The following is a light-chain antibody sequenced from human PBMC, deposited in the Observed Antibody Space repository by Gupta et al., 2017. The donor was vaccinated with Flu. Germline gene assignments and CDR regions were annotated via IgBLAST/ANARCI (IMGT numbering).Light chain of an antibody. CDR2: GAS. J-gene: IGKJ5*01. V-gene: IGKV3-20*01. CDR3: HQYGSSLIT. Sequence: GILSLSVGERATLACRASQSVNTGSVAWYQQIPGQAPRLLIYGASTTATGIPDRFSGSGSGTDFTLTISRLEPEDFAVYYCHQYGSSLITFGQGTRLEIK. CDR1: QSVNTGS.